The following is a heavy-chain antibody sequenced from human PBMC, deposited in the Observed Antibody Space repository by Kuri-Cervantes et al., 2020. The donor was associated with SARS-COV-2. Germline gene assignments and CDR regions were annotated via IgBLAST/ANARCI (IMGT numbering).Heavy chain of an antibody. CDR2: ISYDGSNK. CDR3: ARDGIRWFRFQH. V-gene: IGHV3-30*03. Sequence: GESLKISCAASGFTFSSYGMHWVRQAPGKGLEWVVVISYDGSNKYYADSVKGRFAIFRDNSKNTLYLQMNSLRAEDTAVYYCARDGIRWFRFQHWGQGTLVTVSS. CDR1: GFTFSSYG. J-gene: IGHJ1*01. D-gene: IGHD4-23*01.